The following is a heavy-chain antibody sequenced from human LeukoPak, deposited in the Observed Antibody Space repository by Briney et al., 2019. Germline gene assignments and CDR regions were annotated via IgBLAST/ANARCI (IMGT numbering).Heavy chain of an antibody. CDR1: GGSITNTNY. V-gene: IGHV4-4*02. CDR3: AREGGPYRPLDY. CDR2: VNPQGST. J-gene: IGHJ4*02. Sequence: PSGTLSLTCGVSGGSITNTNYWTWVRRPPGKGLEWIGEVNPQGSTNYNPSLMGRVAIAVDTSENHISLQLTSVTAADTAVYYCAREGGPYRPLDYSGQGTLVTVSS.